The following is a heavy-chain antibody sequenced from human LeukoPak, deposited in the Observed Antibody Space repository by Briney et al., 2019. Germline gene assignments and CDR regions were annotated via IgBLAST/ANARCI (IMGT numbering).Heavy chain of an antibody. CDR2: TKQDGSEK. CDR3: RCSGQRNSGWYVDL. J-gene: IGHJ2*01. D-gene: IGHD2-15*01. CDR1: GFTFSRYW. Sequence: GGSLRLSCAASGFTFSRYWMSWVRQAPGKGLEWVANTKQDGSEKYYVDSVKGRFTISRDNAKDSLYLQMNGLRAEDTAVYYCRCSGQRNSGWYVDLWGRGTLVTVSS. V-gene: IGHV3-7*02.